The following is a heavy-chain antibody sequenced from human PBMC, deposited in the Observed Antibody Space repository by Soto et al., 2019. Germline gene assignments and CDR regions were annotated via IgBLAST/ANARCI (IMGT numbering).Heavy chain of an antibody. Sequence: ASVKVSCKASGYSFTNIAIHWVRQAPGQRLEWMGWINAGNGYTKYSQRFQGRVTITKDTSANTAYMELSSLRSEDTAVFYCARAYCSDTSCLPGGYWGQGTLVTVSS. D-gene: IGHD2-2*01. CDR2: INAGNGYT. J-gene: IGHJ4*02. CDR1: GYSFTNIA. CDR3: ARAYCSDTSCLPGGY. V-gene: IGHV1-3*01.